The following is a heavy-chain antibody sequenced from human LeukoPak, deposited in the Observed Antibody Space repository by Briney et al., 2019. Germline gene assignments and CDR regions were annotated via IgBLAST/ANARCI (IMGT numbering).Heavy chain of an antibody. Sequence: GGSLRLSCAASGFTFSSYGMSWVRQAPGKGLEWVSTISGSGGSTYYADSVKGRFTISRDNSKNTLYLQMNSLRAEDTAVYYCAKDYYGSGRGYYYMDVWGKGTTVTISS. D-gene: IGHD3-10*01. J-gene: IGHJ6*03. CDR2: ISGSGGST. V-gene: IGHV3-23*01. CDR1: GFTFSSYG. CDR3: AKDYYGSGRGYYYMDV.